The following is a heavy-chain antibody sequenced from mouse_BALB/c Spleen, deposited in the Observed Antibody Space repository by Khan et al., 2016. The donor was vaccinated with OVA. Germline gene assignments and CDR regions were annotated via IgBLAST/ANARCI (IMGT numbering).Heavy chain of an antibody. Sequence: IQLVQSGAELVRPGALVKLSCKASGFNIKDYYMLWVKQRPEQGLEWIGWIDPENGNTIYDPKFQAKASITADTSSNTAYLQLSSLTSEETAVYYCARRGYGNCWFAYWGQGTLVTVSA. V-gene: IGHV14-1*02. CDR1: GFNIKDYY. CDR2: IDPENGNT. J-gene: IGHJ3*01. CDR3: ARRGYGNCWFAY. D-gene: IGHD2-1*01.